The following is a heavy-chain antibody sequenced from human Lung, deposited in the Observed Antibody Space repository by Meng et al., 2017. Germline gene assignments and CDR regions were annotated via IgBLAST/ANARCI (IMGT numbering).Heavy chain of an antibody. CDR3: SCNDLGDY. D-gene: IGHD1-1*01. CDR1: GCYFPSSW. CDR2: IKSKADGDTQ. Sequence: VQLAEVGRSSAKPWESLRLSCKTSGCYFPSSWMSWVRQAPGKGLEWVARIKSKADGDTQDYAARVKGRLTISSDDSKNRLFLQMNSVKTEDTDVYYCSCNDLGDYWGQGALVTVSS. V-gene: IGHV3-15*01. J-gene: IGHJ4*02.